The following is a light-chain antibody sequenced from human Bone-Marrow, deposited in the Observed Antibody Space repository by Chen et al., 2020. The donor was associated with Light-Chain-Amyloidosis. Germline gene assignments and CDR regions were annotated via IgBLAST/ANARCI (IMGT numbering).Light chain of an antibody. CDR3: QQYGTSPLT. J-gene: IGKJ4*01. V-gene: IGKV3-20*01. Sequence: EILWTQSPGTLSLSPGKGANLSCRASQTISSNYLTWYQQKLGKAPRLLIYGSSSRATGIPDRFTGSGSGTDFTLTINRLEPEDFAMYYCQQYGTSPLTFGGGTKVEIK. CDR1: QTISSNY. CDR2: GSS.